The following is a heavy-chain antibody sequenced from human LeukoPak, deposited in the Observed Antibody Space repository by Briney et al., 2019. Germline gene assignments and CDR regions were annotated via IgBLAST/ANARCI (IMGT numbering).Heavy chain of an antibody. V-gene: IGHV3-33*01. D-gene: IGHD1-26*01. Sequence: PGGSLRLSCAASGFTFGSYTMHWVRQAPGKGLEWVAVIWFDGSNTYYADSVKGRFTISRDNSKNTLYLQMNSLRAEDTASYYCASNSGSSGGYWGQGTLVTVSS. CDR2: IWFDGSNT. CDR3: ASNSGSSGGY. CDR1: GFTFGSYT. J-gene: IGHJ4*02.